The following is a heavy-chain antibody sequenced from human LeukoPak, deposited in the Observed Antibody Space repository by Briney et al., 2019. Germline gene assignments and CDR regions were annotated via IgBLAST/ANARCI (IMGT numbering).Heavy chain of an antibody. D-gene: IGHD3-3*01. CDR1: GFTFSSYA. CDR3: ARGGGYDFWSGYYTGRRNYYGMDV. J-gene: IGHJ6*02. Sequence: GGSLRLSCAASGFTFSSYAMHWVRQAPGKGLEWVAVISYDGSNKYYADSVKGRFTISRDNSKNTLYLQMNSLRAEDTAVYYCARGGGYDFWSGYYTGRRNYYGMDVWGQGTTVTVSS. CDR2: ISYDGSNK. V-gene: IGHV3-30-3*01.